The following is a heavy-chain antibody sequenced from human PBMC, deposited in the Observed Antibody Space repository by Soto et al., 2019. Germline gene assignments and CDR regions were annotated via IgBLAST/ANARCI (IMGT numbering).Heavy chain of an antibody. Sequence: GGSLRLSCAASGFTFSSYAMSWVRQAPGKGLEWVSAISGSGGSTYYADSVKGRFTISRDNSKNTLYLQMNSLRAEDTAVYYCAKVTSYYDSSGYSGLDYWGQGTLVTVSS. J-gene: IGHJ4*02. CDR1: GFTFSSYA. D-gene: IGHD3-22*01. V-gene: IGHV3-23*01. CDR3: AKVTSYYDSSGYSGLDY. CDR2: ISGSGGST.